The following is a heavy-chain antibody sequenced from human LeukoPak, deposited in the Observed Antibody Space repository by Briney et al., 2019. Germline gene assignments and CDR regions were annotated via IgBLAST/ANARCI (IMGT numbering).Heavy chain of an antibody. D-gene: IGHD5-18*01. J-gene: IGHJ4*02. CDR2: IYSSTST. CDR3: ARDPGYSYGLDY. Sequence: GGSLRLSCAASGFTVSDNYMSWVRQAPGKGLEWVSIIYSSTSTYYAGSVKGRFTISRDNSKNTLYLQMNSLRADDTAVYYCARDPGYSYGLDYWGQGTLVTVSS. CDR1: GFTVSDNY. V-gene: IGHV3-53*01.